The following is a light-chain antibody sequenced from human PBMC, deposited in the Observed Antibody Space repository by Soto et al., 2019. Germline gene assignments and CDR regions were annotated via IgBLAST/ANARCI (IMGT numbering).Light chain of an antibody. CDR3: QQYSSYPYT. CDR1: QSVTLW. J-gene: IGKJ2*01. V-gene: IGKV1-5*03. Sequence: DIQLTQSPFFLSASVGDGVTIACRASQSVTLWLTWYQQKPGKAPKLLLYKASTLESGVPSRFSGNGSETDFTLTISSLQPDDIGTYYCQQYSSYPYTFGQGTKLEIK. CDR2: KAS.